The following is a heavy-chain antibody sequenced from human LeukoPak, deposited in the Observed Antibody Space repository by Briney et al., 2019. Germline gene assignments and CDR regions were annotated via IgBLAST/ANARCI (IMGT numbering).Heavy chain of an antibody. CDR2: IYTSGST. J-gene: IGHJ3*02. CDR1: GGSISSYY. CDR3: ARESSTYYDFWSAQGPDAFDI. V-gene: IGHV4-4*07. D-gene: IGHD3-3*01. Sequence: SETLSLTCTVSGGSISSYYWSWIRQPAGKGLEWIGRIYTSGSTNYNPSLKSRVTMSVDTSKNQFSLKLGSVTAADTAVYYCARESSTYYDFWSAQGPDAFDIWGQGTMVTVSS.